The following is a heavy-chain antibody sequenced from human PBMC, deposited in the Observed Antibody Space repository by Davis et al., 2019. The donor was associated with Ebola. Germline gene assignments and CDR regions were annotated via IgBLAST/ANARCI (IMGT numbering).Heavy chain of an antibody. V-gene: IGHV1-8*01. Sequence: ASVKVSCKASGYTFTSYDINWVRQATGQGLEWMGWMNPNSGNTGYAQKFQGRVTMTRDTSTSTVYMELSSLRSEDTAVYYCARDTGYCSGGSCYSSAFDIWGQGTMVTVSS. CDR2: MNPNSGNT. J-gene: IGHJ3*02. CDR1: GYTFTSYD. D-gene: IGHD2-15*01. CDR3: ARDTGYCSGGSCYSSAFDI.